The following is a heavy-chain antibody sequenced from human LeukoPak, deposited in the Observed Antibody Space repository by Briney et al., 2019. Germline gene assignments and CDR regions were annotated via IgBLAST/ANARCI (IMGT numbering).Heavy chain of an antibody. J-gene: IGHJ5*02. D-gene: IGHD3-16*01. V-gene: IGHV4-34*01. CDR3: ARTRNGLYRFDP. CDR1: GGSFSGYY. Sequence: SETLSLTCAVYGGSFSGYYWSWIRQPPGKGLEWIGEINHSGSTNYNPSLKSRVTISVDTSKNQFSLKLSSVTAADTAVYYCARTRNGLYRFDPWGQGTLVTVSS. CDR2: INHSGST.